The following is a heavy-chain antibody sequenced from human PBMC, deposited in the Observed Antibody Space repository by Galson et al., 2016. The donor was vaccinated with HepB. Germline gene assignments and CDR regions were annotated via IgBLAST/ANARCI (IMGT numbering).Heavy chain of an antibody. Sequence: LSLTCAVSGDSISNDIWWSWIRQSPAKGLEWIGEFHRSGYTNYNPSLQSRVPISVDKSKNQLSLELTSVTAADTALYYFARNGVFGDHGGNSFDYWGRGTLVTVSS. J-gene: IGHJ4*02. V-gene: IGHV4-4*02. CDR3: ARNGVFGDHGGNSFDY. CDR1: GDSISNDIW. CDR2: FHRSGYT. D-gene: IGHD4-23*01.